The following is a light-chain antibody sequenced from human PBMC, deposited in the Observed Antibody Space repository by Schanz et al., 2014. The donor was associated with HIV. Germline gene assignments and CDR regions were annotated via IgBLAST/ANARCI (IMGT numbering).Light chain of an antibody. CDR3: ASYAGSNNLV. CDR2: EVS. J-gene: IGLJ2*01. V-gene: IGLV2-18*02. CDR1: SSDIGAYNR. Sequence: QSALTQPPSVSGSPGQSVTISCTGTSSDIGAYNRVSWYQQSPGTAPKLLIYEVSDRPSGIPDRFSGSKSGNTASLTVSGLQAEDEAYYYCASYAGSNNLVFGGGTKVTVL.